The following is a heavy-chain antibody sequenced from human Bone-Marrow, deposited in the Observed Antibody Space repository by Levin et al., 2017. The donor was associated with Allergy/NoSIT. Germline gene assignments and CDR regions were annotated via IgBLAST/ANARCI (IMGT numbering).Heavy chain of an antibody. V-gene: IGHV4-59*08. CDR1: GASVNNDY. CDR3: ARHGPPLSGYGQSYHFDL. CDR2: THYTGTT. J-gene: IGHJ4*02. Sequence: NASETLSLTCGVSGASVNNDYWAWIRQPPGKGLEWIGSTHYTGTTGFHPSLRTAVTMSVDTSKRQVSLILRSVTAADTAIYYCARHGPPLSGYGQSYHFDLWGPGTLVTVSS. D-gene: IGHD5-12*01.